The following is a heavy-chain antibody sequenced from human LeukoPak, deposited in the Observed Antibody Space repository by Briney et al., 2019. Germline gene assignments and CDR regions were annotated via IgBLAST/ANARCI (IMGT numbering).Heavy chain of an antibody. J-gene: IGHJ4*02. V-gene: IGHV4-59*12. CDR3: ARVGPDITSWHY. Sequence: PSETLSLTCTVSGGSISSYYWSWIRQPPGKGLEWIGYIYYSGSTNYNPPLKSRVTISVDTSKNQFSLNLRSVTAADTAVYYCARVGPDITSWHYWGQGTLVTVSS. CDR1: GGSISSYY. D-gene: IGHD2-2*01. CDR2: IYYSGST.